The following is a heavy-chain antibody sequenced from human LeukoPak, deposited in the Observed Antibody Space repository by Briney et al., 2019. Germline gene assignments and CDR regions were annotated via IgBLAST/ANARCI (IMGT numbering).Heavy chain of an antibody. D-gene: IGHD2-21*02. Sequence: GASVKVSCKASGYTFTGYYMHWVRQAPGQELEWMGRINPNSGGTNYAQKFQGRVTMTRDTSISTAYMELSRLRSDDTAVYYCARDCPIEVVTGGDYWGQGTLVTVSS. CDR2: INPNSGGT. J-gene: IGHJ4*02. CDR3: ARDCPIEVVTGGDY. V-gene: IGHV1-2*06. CDR1: GYTFTGYY.